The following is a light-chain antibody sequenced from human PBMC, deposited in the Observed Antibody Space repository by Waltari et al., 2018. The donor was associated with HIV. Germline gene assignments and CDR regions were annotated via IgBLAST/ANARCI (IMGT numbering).Light chain of an antibody. J-gene: IGKJ4*01. CDR2: GAT. CDR1: QDISTW. CDR3: QQASSLPLT. Sequence: DIQMTQSPPSVSASVGDRVTISCRASQDISTWLAWYQQKPGKAPKLLIFGATSLQPGVPSRFSGSRSGTDVTLTISSLQPEDFATYTCQQASSLPLTFGGGTTVEIK. V-gene: IGKV1-12*01.